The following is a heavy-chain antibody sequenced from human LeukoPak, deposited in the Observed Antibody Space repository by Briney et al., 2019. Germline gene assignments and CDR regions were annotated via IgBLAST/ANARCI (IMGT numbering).Heavy chain of an antibody. CDR3: AKDKAPTVTTLKGGFDY. V-gene: IGHV3-9*03. Sequence: GGSLRLSCAASGFTFSSYEMNWVRQAPGKGLEWVSGISWNSGSIGYADSVKGRFTISRDNAKNSLYLQMNSLRAEDMALYYCAKDKAPTVTTLKGGFDYWGQGTLVTVSS. J-gene: IGHJ4*02. CDR2: ISWNSGSI. CDR1: GFTFSSYE. D-gene: IGHD4-17*01.